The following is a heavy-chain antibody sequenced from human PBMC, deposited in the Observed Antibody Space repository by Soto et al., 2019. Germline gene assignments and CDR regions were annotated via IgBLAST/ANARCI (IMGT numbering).Heavy chain of an antibody. CDR1: GGTFSSYA. CDR3: ASGGPKDIVVVGKPYYYDGMDV. Sequence: QVQLVQSGAEVKKPGSSVKVSCKASGGTFSSYAISWVRQAPGQGLEWMGGIIPIFGTANYAQKFQGRATITADESTSTANMELSSLRSEDTAVYYCASGGPKDIVVVGKPYYYDGMDVWGQGTTVTVSS. CDR2: IIPIFGTA. D-gene: IGHD2-15*01. V-gene: IGHV1-69*12. J-gene: IGHJ6*02.